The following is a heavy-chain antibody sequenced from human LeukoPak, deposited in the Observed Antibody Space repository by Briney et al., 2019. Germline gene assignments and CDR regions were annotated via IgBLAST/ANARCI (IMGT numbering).Heavy chain of an antibody. J-gene: IGHJ4*02. CDR2: IYYGGST. CDR3: ARYSAPVTSIDY. Sequence: SQTLSLTCTVSGGSISSGDYYWSWIRQPPGKGLEWIGYIYYGGSTYYNPSLKSRVTISVDTSKNQFSLMLSSVTAADTAVYYCARYSAPVTSIDYWGQGTLVTVSS. V-gene: IGHV4-30-4*01. D-gene: IGHD2-21*02. CDR1: GGSISSGDYY.